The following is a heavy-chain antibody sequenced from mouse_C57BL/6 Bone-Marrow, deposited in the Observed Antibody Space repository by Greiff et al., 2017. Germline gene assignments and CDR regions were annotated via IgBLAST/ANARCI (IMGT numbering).Heavy chain of an antibody. CDR1: GFTFTDYY. J-gene: IGHJ4*01. CDR3: ARDESHDGTRGYYAMDN. V-gene: IGHV7-3*01. Sequence: EVQVVESGGGLVQPGGSLSLSCAASGFTFTDYYMSWVRQPPGKALEWLGFIRNNANGYTTEYSASVKGRFPISRASSQSNLYLQMIPLRAEDSATYYFARDESHDGTRGYYAMDNWGQGTSVTVS. D-gene: IGHD1-1*01. CDR2: IRNNANGYTT.